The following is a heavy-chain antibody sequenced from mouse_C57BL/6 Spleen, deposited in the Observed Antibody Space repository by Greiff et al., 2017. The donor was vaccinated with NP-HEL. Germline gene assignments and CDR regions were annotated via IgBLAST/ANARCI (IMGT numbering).Heavy chain of an antibody. Sequence: QVQLQQSGAELARPGASVKLSCKASGYTFTSYGISWVKQRPGQGLEWIGEIYPRSGNTYYNEKFKGKATLTADKSSSTAYMELRSLTSEDSAVYFGARGEEDYQDFDYWGQGTTLTVSS. CDR2: IYPRSGNT. CDR1: GYTFTSYG. V-gene: IGHV1-81*01. CDR3: ARGEEDYQDFDY. D-gene: IGHD2-4*01. J-gene: IGHJ2*01.